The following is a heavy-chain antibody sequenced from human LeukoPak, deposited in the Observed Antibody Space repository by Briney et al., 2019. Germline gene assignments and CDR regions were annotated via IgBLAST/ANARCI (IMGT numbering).Heavy chain of an antibody. CDR3: ARGDYDYVWGSYRYGFYGMDV. CDR2: IYSGGST. J-gene: IGHJ6*02. V-gene: IGHV3-53*04. CDR1: GFTVSNNY. D-gene: IGHD3-16*02. Sequence: PGGSLRLSCAASGFTVSNNYMSWVRQAPGKGLEWVSVIYSGGSTYYAGSVKGRFTISRHNSKNTLYLQMNSLRAEDTAVYYCARGDYDYVWGSYRYGFYGMDVWGQGTTVTVSS.